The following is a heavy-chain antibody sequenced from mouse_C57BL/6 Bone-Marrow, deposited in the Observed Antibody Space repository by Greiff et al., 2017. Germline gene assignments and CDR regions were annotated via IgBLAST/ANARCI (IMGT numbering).Heavy chain of an antibody. CDR1: GFTFSDYY. CDR2: INYDGSST. Sequence: DVKLVESEGGLVQPGSSMKLSCTASGFTFSDYYMAWVRQVPEKGLEWVANINYDGSSTYYLDSLKSRFIISRDNAKNILYLQMSSLRSEDTATYYCARGSNWDGDWYFDVWGTGTTVTVSS. CDR3: ARGSNWDGDWYFDV. V-gene: IGHV5-16*01. J-gene: IGHJ1*03. D-gene: IGHD4-1*01.